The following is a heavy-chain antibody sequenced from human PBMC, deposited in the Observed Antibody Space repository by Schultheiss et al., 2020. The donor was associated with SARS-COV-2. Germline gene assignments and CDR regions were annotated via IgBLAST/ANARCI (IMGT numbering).Heavy chain of an antibody. V-gene: IGHV1-46*01. D-gene: IGHD4-17*01. Sequence: ASVKVSCKASGYTFTSYYIHWVRQAPGQGLEWMGIINPSGGSTSYAQKFQGRVTMTRDTSTSTVYMELSSLRSEDTAVYYCAAETTTTGGGYWGQGTLVTVSS. CDR2: INPSGGST. CDR3: AAETTTTGGGY. CDR1: GYTFTSYY. J-gene: IGHJ4*02.